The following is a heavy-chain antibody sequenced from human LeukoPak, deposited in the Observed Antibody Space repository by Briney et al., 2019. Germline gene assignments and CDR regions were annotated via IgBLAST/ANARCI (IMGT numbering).Heavy chain of an antibody. V-gene: IGHV3-74*01. CDR3: ARLPIRAGGGDAFDI. CDR1: GFTFSSYW. J-gene: IGHJ3*02. CDR2: INTDGSST. D-gene: IGHD2-21*01. Sequence: GGSLRLSCAASGFTFSSYWMHWVRQAPGKGLVWVSRINTDGSSTSYADSVKGRFTISRDNAKNTLYLQMNSLRAEDTAVYYCARLPIRAGGGDAFDIWGQGTMVTVSS.